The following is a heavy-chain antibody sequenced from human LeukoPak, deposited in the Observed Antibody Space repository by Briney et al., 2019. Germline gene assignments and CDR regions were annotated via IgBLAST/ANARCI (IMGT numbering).Heavy chain of an antibody. CDR1: GYTFTGYY. CDR2: INPNSGGT. V-gene: IGHV1-2*02. J-gene: IGHJ6*03. CDR3: ARDQVRGYYSYMDV. Sequence: ASVKVSCKASGYTFTGYYMHWGRQAPGQGLEWMGWINPNSGGTNYSQKFQGKVTMTRDTAINTAYMELSRLRSDDTAVYYCARDQVRGYYSYMDVWGKGTTVTISS. D-gene: IGHD3-10*01.